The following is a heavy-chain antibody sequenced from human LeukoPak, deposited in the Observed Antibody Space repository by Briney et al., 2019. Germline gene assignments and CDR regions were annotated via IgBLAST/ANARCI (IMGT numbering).Heavy chain of an antibody. CDR1: GFTFSSYA. J-gene: IGHJ4*02. D-gene: IGHD5-18*01. CDR2: ISGSGGST. V-gene: IGHV3-23*01. Sequence: PGGSLRLSCAASGFTFSSYAMSWVRQAPGKGLGWVSAISGSGGSTYYADSVKGRFTISRDNSKNTLYLQMNSLRAEDTAVYYCAKGSSGTAMVACYFDYWGQGTLVTVSS. CDR3: AKGSSGTAMVACYFDY.